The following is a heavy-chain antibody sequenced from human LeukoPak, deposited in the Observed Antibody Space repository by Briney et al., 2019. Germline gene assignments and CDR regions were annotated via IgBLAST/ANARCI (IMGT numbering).Heavy chain of an antibody. J-gene: IGHJ4*02. Sequence: GGSLRLSCAASGFTVSSNYMSWVRQAPGKGLEWGSVIYSGGSTYYADSVKGRFTISRDDSKTTLYLQMNSLRAEDTAVYYCARGLYYFDTSGYLYYWGQGTLVTVSS. V-gene: IGHV3-53*01. CDR1: GFTVSSNY. D-gene: IGHD3-22*01. CDR3: ARGLYYFDTSGYLYY. CDR2: IYSGGST.